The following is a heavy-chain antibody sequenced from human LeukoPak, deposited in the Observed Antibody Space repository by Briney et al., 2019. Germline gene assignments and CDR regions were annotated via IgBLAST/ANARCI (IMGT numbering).Heavy chain of an antibody. J-gene: IGHJ4*02. CDR3: ARGSGSGSWLIDY. Sequence: GGSLRLSCAASGFTFSSYSMNWVRQAPGEGLEWVSFITSSNNHIDYADSVKGRFTISRHNAKNSLYLQMNSLRAEDTALYFCARGSGSGSWLIDYWGQGALVTVSS. CDR1: GFTFSSYS. CDR2: ITSSNNHI. D-gene: IGHD1-26*01. V-gene: IGHV3-21*01.